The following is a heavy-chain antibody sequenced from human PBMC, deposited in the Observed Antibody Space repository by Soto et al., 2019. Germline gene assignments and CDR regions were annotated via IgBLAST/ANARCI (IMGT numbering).Heavy chain of an antibody. CDR1: GGSFSGYY. CDR3: ARTSYYDISTGYYVDY. Sequence: TLSLTCAVYGGSFSGYYWSWIRQPPGKALEWLARIDWDDDKYYSTSLKTRLTISKDTSKNQVVLTMTNMDPVDTATYYCARTSYYDISTGYYVDYWGQRNLVTVS. D-gene: IGHD3-9*01. CDR2: IDWDDDK. V-gene: IGHV2-70*11. J-gene: IGHJ4*02.